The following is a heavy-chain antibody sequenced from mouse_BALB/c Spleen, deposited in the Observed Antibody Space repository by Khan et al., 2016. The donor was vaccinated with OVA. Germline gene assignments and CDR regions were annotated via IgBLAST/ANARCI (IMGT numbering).Heavy chain of an antibody. D-gene: IGHD1-1*02. J-gene: IGHJ3*01. Sequence: QVQLQQPGAELARPGASVKLSCKASGYTFTDYYINWVKQRTGQGLEWIGEISPGSGATYYYARFTGKATLTADQSSSTAYMQLSSLTSAASAVSSCARGNEVGYTVAYWGQGAQVTVSA. CDR3: ARGNEVGYTVAY. CDR2: ISPGSGAT. CDR1: GYTFTDYY. V-gene: IGHV1-77*01.